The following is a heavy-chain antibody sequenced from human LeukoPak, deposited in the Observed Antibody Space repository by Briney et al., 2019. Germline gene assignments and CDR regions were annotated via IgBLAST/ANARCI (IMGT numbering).Heavy chain of an antibody. J-gene: IGHJ4*02. CDR3: ARTPGRGGFDY. CDR2: IYYSGST. Sequence: PSETLSLTCTVSGGSLSTYYWSWIRQPPGKGLEWIGYIYYSGSTNYNPSLKSRVTISVDTSKNQFSLNLGSVTAADTAVYYCARTPGRGGFDYWGQGTLVTVSS. V-gene: IGHV4-59*01. D-gene: IGHD1-14*01. CDR1: GGSLSTYY.